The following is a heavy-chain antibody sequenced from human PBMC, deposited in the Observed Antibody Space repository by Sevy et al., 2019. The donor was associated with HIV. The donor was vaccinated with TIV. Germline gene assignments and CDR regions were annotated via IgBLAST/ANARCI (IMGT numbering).Heavy chain of an antibody. D-gene: IGHD2-8*01. Sequence: GGSLRLSCAASGFTFSSYEMNWVRQAPGKGLEWVSYISSSGSTIYYADSVKGRFTISRDNAKNSLYLQMNSLRAEDTAVYYCASGYCTNGVCSNNYYYGMDVWGQGITVTVSS. V-gene: IGHV3-48*03. J-gene: IGHJ6*02. CDR3: ASGYCTNGVCSNNYYYGMDV. CDR2: ISSSGSTI. CDR1: GFTFSSYE.